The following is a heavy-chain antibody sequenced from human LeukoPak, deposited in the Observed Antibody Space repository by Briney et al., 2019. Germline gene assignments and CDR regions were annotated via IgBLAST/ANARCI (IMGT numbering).Heavy chain of an antibody. Sequence: GGSLRLSCAASGFTFSRYAMSWVRQAPGKGLEWVSAISDSGGRTYYADSVKGRFSISRDTSKNTLYLQMSSLRGEDTAVYYCAKDHPGTTSFDDWGQGTLVTVSS. D-gene: IGHD1-7*01. CDR2: ISDSGGRT. CDR1: GFTFSRYA. J-gene: IGHJ4*02. CDR3: AKDHPGTTSFDD. V-gene: IGHV3-23*01.